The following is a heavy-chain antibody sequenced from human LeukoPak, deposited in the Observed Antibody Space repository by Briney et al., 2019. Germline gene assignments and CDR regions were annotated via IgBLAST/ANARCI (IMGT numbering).Heavy chain of an antibody. D-gene: IGHD5-12*01. J-gene: IGHJ4*02. CDR3: ARLRSSGYDLDY. CDR2: MNPKSGNT. Sequence: GASVKVSCKASGYTFTRYDINWVRQATGQGLEWMGWMNPKSGNTGHAQKFQGRVTITRDTSISTVYMELSSLKASDTAMYYCARLRSSGYDLDYWGQGTLVTVSS. CDR1: GYTFTRYD. V-gene: IGHV1-8*03.